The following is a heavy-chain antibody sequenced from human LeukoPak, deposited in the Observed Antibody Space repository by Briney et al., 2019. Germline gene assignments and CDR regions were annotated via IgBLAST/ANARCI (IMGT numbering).Heavy chain of an antibody. V-gene: IGHV3-33*01. CDR3: ARSHYDSSGFGY. CDR1: GFTLSSYG. Sequence: PGGSLRLSCAASGFTLSSYGMHWVRQAPGKGLEWVAVIWYDGSNKYYADSVKGRFTISRDNSKSTLYLQMNSLRAEDTAVYYCARSHYDSSGFGYWGQGTLVTVSS. J-gene: IGHJ4*02. D-gene: IGHD3-22*01. CDR2: IWYDGSNK.